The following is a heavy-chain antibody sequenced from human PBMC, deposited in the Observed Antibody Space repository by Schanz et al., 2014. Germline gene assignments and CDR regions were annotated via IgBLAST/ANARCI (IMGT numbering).Heavy chain of an antibody. Sequence: VQLAESGGGVVQPGRSLRLSCAASGFAFNNYGMHWVRQAPGKGPEWVSGIGGSRDSTHYADSVKGRFIISRDNSKNSLYLQMNSLRAEDTAVYYCAGAVATIRADSFDIWGQGTMVAVSS. J-gene: IGHJ3*02. D-gene: IGHD5-12*01. CDR3: AGAVATIRADSFDI. CDR2: IGGSRDST. CDR1: GFAFNNYG. V-gene: IGHV3-NL1*01.